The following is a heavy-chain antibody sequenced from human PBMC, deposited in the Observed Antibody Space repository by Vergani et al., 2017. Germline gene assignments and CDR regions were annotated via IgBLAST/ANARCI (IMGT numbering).Heavy chain of an antibody. Sequence: VQLQESGPGLVKPSQTLSLTCTVSGGSISSGGYYWSWIRQHPGKGLEWVANIKQDGSEKYYVDSVKGRFTMSRDNAKNSLYLQMNSLRAEDTAVYYCAKGAYDFWSGYYRVRVSGPYYFDYWGQGTLVTVSS. D-gene: IGHD3-3*01. CDR3: AKGAYDFWSGYYRVRVSGPYYFDY. CDR2: IKQDGSEK. V-gene: IGHV3-7*01. J-gene: IGHJ4*02. CDR1: GGSISSGGYY.